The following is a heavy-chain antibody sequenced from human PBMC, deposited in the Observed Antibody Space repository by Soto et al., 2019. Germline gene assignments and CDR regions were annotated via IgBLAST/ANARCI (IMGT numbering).Heavy chain of an antibody. CDR3: AKDGFYSTLYYFDY. J-gene: IGHJ4*02. D-gene: IGHD3-22*01. Sequence: GGSLRLSCAASGFTFSSYCMHWVRQAPGKGLEWVAVISYDGNNKYYADSVKGRFTISRDNSKNTLYLQMNSLRAEDTAMYYCAKDGFYSTLYYFDYWGQGTLVTVYS. CDR1: GFTFSSYC. V-gene: IGHV3-30*18. CDR2: ISYDGNNK.